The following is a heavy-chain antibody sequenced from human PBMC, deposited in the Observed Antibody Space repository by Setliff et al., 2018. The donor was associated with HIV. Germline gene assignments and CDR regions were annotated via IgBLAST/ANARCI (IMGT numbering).Heavy chain of an antibody. D-gene: IGHD3-10*01. V-gene: IGHV4-38-2*01. CDR1: GYSISIGYY. CDR2: IYHSGNT. CDR3: ASPKERYYYGSGTNVREYYGMDV. J-gene: IGHJ6*02. Sequence: SETLSLTCAVSGYSISIGYYWGWIRQPPGKGLEWIGNIYHSGNTYYNPSLKSRVTISVDTSKNLFSLKVNSVAAADTAVYYCASPKERYYYGSGTNVREYYGMDVWGQGTTVTVSS.